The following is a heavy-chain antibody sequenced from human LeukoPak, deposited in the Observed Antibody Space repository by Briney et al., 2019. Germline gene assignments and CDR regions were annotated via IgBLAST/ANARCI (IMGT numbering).Heavy chain of an antibody. CDR2: ISAYNGNT. D-gene: IGHD3-22*01. CDR1: GFTFNTYG. Sequence: ASVKVSCKTSGFTFNTYGIAWLRQAPGQGLEWMGWISAYNGNTNYAQNLQDRVTMTTDTSTTTAYMELRGLRSDDTAVYYCAREGSLHHSGDYYLSCFDRWGQGTLVTVSS. V-gene: IGHV1-18*01. J-gene: IGHJ5*02. CDR3: AREGSLHHSGDYYLSCFDR.